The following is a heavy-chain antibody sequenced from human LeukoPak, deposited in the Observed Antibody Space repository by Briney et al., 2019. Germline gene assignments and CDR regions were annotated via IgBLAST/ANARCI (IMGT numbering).Heavy chain of an antibody. Sequence: SQTLSLTCAISGDSVSSNSATWNWIRQSPSRGLEWLGRTYYRSKWYNDYAVSVKSRMTINPDTSRNQFSLQLNSVTPEDTAVYYCAISTSGHNWIDPWGQGTLVTVSS. CDR2: TYYRSKWYN. J-gene: IGHJ5*02. D-gene: IGHD2-2*01. CDR3: AISTSGHNWIDP. V-gene: IGHV6-1*01. CDR1: GDSVSSNSAT.